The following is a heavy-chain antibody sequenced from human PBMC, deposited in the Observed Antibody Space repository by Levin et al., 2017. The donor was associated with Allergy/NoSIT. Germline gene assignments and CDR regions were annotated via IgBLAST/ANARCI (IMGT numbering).Heavy chain of an antibody. V-gene: IGHV3-7*01. CDR3: ARGDALDV. J-gene: IGHJ3*01. CDR2: MKQDGSEK. Sequence: GGSLRLSCAASGFTFRSYWMTWVRQAPGKGLEWVASMKQDGSEKYYLESVRGRFTISRDNAKNSLHLQMNSLRVEDTSIYYCARGDALDVWGQGTKVTVSS. CDR1: GFTFRSYW.